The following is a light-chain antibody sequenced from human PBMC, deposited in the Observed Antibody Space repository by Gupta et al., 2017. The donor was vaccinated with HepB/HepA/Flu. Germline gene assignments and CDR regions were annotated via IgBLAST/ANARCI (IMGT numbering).Light chain of an antibody. J-gene: IGKJ4*01. CDR1: ESIGTN. Sequence: EIVMTQSPATLSVSPRTRVTLSCRASESIGTNLAWYQQKPGQSPRLLVYDAFTTASGVPARFRGSGSEXEFTLTXSGLQSEDFAFYYCQQYKRPLTFGXGTKVEIK. CDR2: DAF. V-gene: IGKV3-15*01. CDR3: QQYKRPLT.